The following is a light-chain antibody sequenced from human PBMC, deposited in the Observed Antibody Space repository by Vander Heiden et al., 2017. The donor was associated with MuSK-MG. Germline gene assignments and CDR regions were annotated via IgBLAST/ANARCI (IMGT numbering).Light chain of an antibody. CDR2: DAS. CDR1: QSISIY. CDR3: QHSSSWPHT. Sequence: DILFTQSPATLSLSPGQRATLSCRASQSISIYLAWYQQKPGQAPKLLIFDASNRASGTPSRFSGSGSGTDFTLTISSLEPEDFAVYYCQHSSSWPHTFGGGTKVEIK. J-gene: IGKJ4*01. V-gene: IGKV3-11*01.